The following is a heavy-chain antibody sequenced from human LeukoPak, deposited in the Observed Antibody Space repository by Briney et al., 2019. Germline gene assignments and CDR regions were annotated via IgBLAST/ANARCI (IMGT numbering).Heavy chain of an antibody. J-gene: IGHJ4*02. V-gene: IGHV3-30-3*01. Sequence: GGSLRLSCAASGFTFSSYAMHWVHQAPGKGLEWVAVISYDGSNKYYADSVKGRFTISRDNSKNTLYLQMNSLRAEDTAVYYCAGFPIVVVVAATQDYWGQGTLVTVSS. D-gene: IGHD2-15*01. CDR1: GFTFSSYA. CDR2: ISYDGSNK. CDR3: AGFPIVVVVAATQDY.